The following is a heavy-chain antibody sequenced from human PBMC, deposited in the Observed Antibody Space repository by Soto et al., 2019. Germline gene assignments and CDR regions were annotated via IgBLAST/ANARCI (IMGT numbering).Heavy chain of an antibody. J-gene: IGHJ5*02. D-gene: IGHD3-16*01. Sequence: QITLKESGPTLVKPTQTLTLTCTFSGFSLTTRGVGVGWIRQPPGKDLECLALIYWDDDKRYSPSLQSRLSITKDTSKNQVVLTMTNVVPVDTATYYCAHIPNYYQYDWFDPWGQGTLVSVSS. CDR1: GFSLTTRGVG. CDR2: IYWDDDK. V-gene: IGHV2-5*02. CDR3: AHIPNYYQYDWFDP.